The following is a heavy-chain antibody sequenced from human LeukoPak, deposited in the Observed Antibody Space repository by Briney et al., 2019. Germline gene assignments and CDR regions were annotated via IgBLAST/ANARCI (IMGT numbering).Heavy chain of an antibody. CDR1: GFTFDDYA. J-gene: IGHJ4*02. CDR3: AKAAIKYGSGSYFDY. Sequence: GGSLRLSCAASGFTFDDYAMHWVRQAPGKGLEWVSGISWNSGSIGYADSVKGRFTISRDNAKNSLYLQMNSLRAEDTALYYCAKAAIKYGSGSYFDYWGQGTLVTVSS. V-gene: IGHV3-9*01. D-gene: IGHD3-10*01. CDR2: ISWNSGSI.